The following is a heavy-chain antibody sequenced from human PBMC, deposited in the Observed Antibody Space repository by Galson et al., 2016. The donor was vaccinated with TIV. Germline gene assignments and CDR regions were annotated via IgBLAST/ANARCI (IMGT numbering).Heavy chain of an antibody. CDR1: GGIFSGYA. J-gene: IGHJ6*02. CDR2: IISIFRTA. D-gene: IGHD1-1*01. CDR3: ARRTDGHLYDYYGMDV. Sequence: SVKVSCKASGGIFSGYAINWVRQAPGQGLEWMGRIISIFRTANYAEKFQGRVTITADDFTNTVHMELRSLKSEDTAVYYCARRTDGHLYDYYGMDVWGQGTTVIVSS. V-gene: IGHV1-69*13.